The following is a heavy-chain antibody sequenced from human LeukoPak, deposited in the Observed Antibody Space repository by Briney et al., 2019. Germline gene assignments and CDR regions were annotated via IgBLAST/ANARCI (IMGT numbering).Heavy chain of an antibody. J-gene: IGHJ4*02. CDR3: ARADYGDYGYFDY. Sequence: GRSLRLSCAVSGFTFSSYGMHWVRQAPGKGLEWVAVIWYDGSNKYYADSVKGRFTISRDNSKNTLYLQMNSLRAEDTAVYYCARADYGDYGYFDYWGQGTLVTVSS. D-gene: IGHD4-17*01. CDR2: IWYDGSNK. CDR1: GFTFSSYG. V-gene: IGHV3-33*01.